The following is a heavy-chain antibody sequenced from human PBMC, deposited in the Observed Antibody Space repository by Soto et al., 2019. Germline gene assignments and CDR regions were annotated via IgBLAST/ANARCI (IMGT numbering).Heavy chain of an antibody. J-gene: IGHJ4*02. Sequence: GGSLRLSCAASGFTFSSYSMNWVRQAPGKGLEWVSYISSSSYTIYYADSVKGRFTISRDNAKNSLYLQMNSLRAEDTAVYYCARDYSSYGPFEYWGQGTLVTVSS. CDR2: ISSSSYTI. CDR3: ARDYSSYGPFEY. D-gene: IGHD5-18*01. CDR1: GFTFSSYS. V-gene: IGHV3-48*01.